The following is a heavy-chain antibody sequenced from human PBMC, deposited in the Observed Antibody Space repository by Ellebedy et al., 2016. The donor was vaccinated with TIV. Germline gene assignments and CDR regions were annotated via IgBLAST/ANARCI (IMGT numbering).Heavy chain of an antibody. Sequence: GGSLRLXCAASGFTFSSYGMHWVRQAPGKGLEWVAVISYDGSNKYYADSVKGRFTISRDNSKNTLYLQMNSLRAEDTAVYYCAKESREGNDYSSWDYYGMDVWGQGTTVTVSS. CDR3: AKESREGNDYSSWDYYGMDV. CDR2: ISYDGSNK. J-gene: IGHJ6*02. CDR1: GFTFSSYG. V-gene: IGHV3-30*18. D-gene: IGHD4-11*01.